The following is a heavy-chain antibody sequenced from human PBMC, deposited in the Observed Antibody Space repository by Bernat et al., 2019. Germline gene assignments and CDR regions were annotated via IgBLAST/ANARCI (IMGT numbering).Heavy chain of an antibody. Sequence: EVQLVESGGGVVKPGGSLRLSCAASGFTFSNAWMSWVRQAPGKGLEWVGRIKRKTDGGTTDYAAPVKGRFTISRGDSKNTLYLQMNSMKTEDTDVYCCLYDGSGRLDYWGQGTLVTVSS. V-gene: IGHV3-15*01. CDR2: IKRKTDGGTT. CDR1: GFTFSNAW. J-gene: IGHJ4*02. CDR3: LYDGSGRLDY. D-gene: IGHD3-22*01.